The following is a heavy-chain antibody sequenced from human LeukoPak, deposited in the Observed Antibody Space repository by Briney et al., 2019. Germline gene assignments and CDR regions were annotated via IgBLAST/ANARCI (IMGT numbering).Heavy chain of an antibody. CDR2: INHSGST. D-gene: IGHD6-19*01. Sequence: SGTLSLTCAVSGGSISSSNWWSWIRQPPGKGLEWIGEINHSGSTNYNPSLKSRVTISVDTSKNQFSLKLSSVTAADTAVYYCARGTTAGIAVAGTYFQHWGQGTLVTVSS. V-gene: IGHV4-4*02. J-gene: IGHJ1*01. CDR3: ARGTTAGIAVAGTYFQH. CDR1: GGSISSSNW.